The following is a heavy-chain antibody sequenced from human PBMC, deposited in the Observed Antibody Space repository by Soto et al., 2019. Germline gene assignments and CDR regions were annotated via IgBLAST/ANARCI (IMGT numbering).Heavy chain of an antibody. Sequence: ASVKVSCKASGYAFSYYYLHWVRQAPGQGLEWMGWINPNTGGTKYAQKFQDRVTMTRDTSIRTAYMELSTLTSGDTAGYYCAMEGGTGNIEKTSSYNLFDPWGQGTLVTVSS. V-gene: IGHV1-2*02. CDR1: GYAFSYYY. CDR3: AMEGGTGNIEKTSSYNLFDP. D-gene: IGHD1-1*01. CDR2: INPNTGGT. J-gene: IGHJ5*02.